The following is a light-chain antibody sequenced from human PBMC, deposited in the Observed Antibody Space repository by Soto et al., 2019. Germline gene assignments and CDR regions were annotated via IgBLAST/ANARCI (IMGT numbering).Light chain of an antibody. J-gene: IGKJ1*01. CDR3: QQYNNWSRT. CDR1: QNVLSN. Sequence: EIVLTQSPGTLSLPPGERATLSCRASQNVLSNLAWYQQKPGQAPRLLIYGASTRATGIPARFSGSGSGTEFTLSINSLQSEDFAVYYCQQYNNWSRTFGQGTKVDIK. CDR2: GAS. V-gene: IGKV3-15*01.